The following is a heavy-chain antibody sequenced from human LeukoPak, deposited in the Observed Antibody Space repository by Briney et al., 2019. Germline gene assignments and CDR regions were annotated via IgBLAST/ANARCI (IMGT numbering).Heavy chain of an antibody. CDR2: ISGGGDIA. J-gene: IGHJ4*02. CDR3: PRKYDSSGYYDH. D-gene: IGHD3-22*01. CDR1: GFTFSNYA. V-gene: IGHV3-23*01. Sequence: GGSLRLSCVASGFTFSNYAMSWVRQAPGKGLEWVSAISGGGDIAYYADSVKGRFTISRDNSKNTLYLQMSSLRAEDTAVYYCPRKYDSSGYYDHWGQGILVSVSS.